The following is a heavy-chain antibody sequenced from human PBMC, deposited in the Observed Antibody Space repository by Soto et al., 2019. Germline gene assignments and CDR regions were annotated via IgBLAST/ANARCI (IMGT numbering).Heavy chain of an antibody. Sequence: QVQLVQSGAEVKKPGSSVKVSCKASGGTFSSYAISWVRQVPGQGLEWMGGVIPIFGTANYAQKFQGRVTITADESTSTAYMELSSLRSEDTAVYYCASGNPGVTYYYDSRGYPWVWWGQGTLFTVAS. D-gene: IGHD3-22*01. V-gene: IGHV1-69*01. CDR2: VIPIFGTA. J-gene: IGHJ4*02. CDR3: ASGNPGVTYYYDSRGYPWVW. CDR1: GGTFSSYA.